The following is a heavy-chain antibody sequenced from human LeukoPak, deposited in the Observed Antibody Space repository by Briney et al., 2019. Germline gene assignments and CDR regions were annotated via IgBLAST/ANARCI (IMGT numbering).Heavy chain of an antibody. V-gene: IGHV3-23*01. J-gene: IGHJ5*02. Sequence: PGRSLRLSCVASEFSFSSHVIHWVRQAPGKGLEWVSAISGSGGSTYYADSVKGRFTISRDNSKNTLYLQMNSLRAEDTAVYYCAKEPGSRITMIVVANNWFDPWGQGTLVTVSS. CDR3: AKEPGSRITMIVVANNWFDP. CDR1: EFSFSSHV. CDR2: ISGSGGST. D-gene: IGHD3-22*01.